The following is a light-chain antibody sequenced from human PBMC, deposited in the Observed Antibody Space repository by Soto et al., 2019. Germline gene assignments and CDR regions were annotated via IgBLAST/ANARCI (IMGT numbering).Light chain of an antibody. CDR1: QRVSSSY. J-gene: IGKJ2*01. CDR3: HQYGSSPPYT. V-gene: IGKV3-20*01. CDR2: GAS. Sequence: EIVLTQSPGTPSLYPGERATLSCTASQRVSSSYLTWYQQKPGQAPRLLIYGASSSATGIPARFSGSGSGTDFTLTISRLEPEDFAVYYCHQYGSSPPYTFGQGTNLEIK.